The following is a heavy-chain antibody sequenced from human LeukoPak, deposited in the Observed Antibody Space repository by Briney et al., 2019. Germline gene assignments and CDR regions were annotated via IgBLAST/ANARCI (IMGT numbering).Heavy chain of an antibody. J-gene: IGHJ3*02. Sequence: GGSLRLSCAASGFTFSSYSMNWVRQAPGKGLEWVSSISSSSSYIYYADSVKGRFTISRDNAKNSLYLQMNSLRAEDTAVYYCASIGMAGTDAFDIWGQGTMVTVSS. D-gene: IGHD6-19*01. CDR1: GFTFSSYS. CDR3: ASIGMAGTDAFDI. CDR2: ISSSSSYI. V-gene: IGHV3-21*01.